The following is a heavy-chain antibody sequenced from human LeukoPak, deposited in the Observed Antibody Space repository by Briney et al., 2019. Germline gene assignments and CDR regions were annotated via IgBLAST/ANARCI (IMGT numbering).Heavy chain of an antibody. V-gene: IGHV4-39*01. J-gene: IGHJ4*02. Sequence: SETLSLTCTVSGGFISSSSYYWGWIRQPPGKGLEWIGSIYYSGSTYYNPSLKSRVTISVDTSKNQFSLKLSSVTAADTAVYYCARPGRYSSSSTAGTVDYWGQGTLVTVSS. CDR1: GGFISSSSYY. CDR3: ARPGRYSSSSTAGTVDY. CDR2: IYYSGST. D-gene: IGHD6-6*01.